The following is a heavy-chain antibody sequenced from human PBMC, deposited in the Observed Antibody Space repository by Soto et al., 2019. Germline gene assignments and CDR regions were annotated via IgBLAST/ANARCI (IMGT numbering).Heavy chain of an antibody. Sequence: PVQAMKISWHGSLYSFTTYWSCWVLQMPFKCLELMWIIYPGDSDTRYSPSFQGQVTISADKSISTAYLQWSSLKASDTAMYYCARQREVVVPAAIRGGLYMDVWGKGTTVTVSS. D-gene: IGHD2-2*02. V-gene: IGHV5-51*01. CDR3: ARQREVVVPAAIRGGLYMDV. CDR2: IYPGDSDT. J-gene: IGHJ6*03. CDR1: LYSFTTYW.